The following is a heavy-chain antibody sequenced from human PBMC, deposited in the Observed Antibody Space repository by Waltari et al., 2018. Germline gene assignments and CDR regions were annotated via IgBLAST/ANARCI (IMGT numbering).Heavy chain of an antibody. CDR3: ARGWDFLDAFDI. CDR1: GGPISSYY. V-gene: IGHV4-59*01. D-gene: IGHD1-26*01. J-gene: IGHJ3*02. Sequence: QVQLQESGPGLVKPSETLSLTCTVPGGPISSYYWSWIRQPPGKGLEWIGYIYYSGSTNYNPSLKSRVTISVDTSKNQFSLKLSSVTAADTAVYYCARGWDFLDAFDIWGQGTMVTVSS. CDR2: IYYSGST.